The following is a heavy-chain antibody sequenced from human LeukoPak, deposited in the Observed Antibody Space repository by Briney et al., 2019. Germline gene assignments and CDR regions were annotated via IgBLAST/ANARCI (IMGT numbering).Heavy chain of an antibody. Sequence: PGGSLRLSCAASGFTFSSSWMHWVRQAPGKGLVWVSRINSDGSITNYADSVKGRFTISRDNAKNTLYLQMNSLRTEDTAVYYCARDRAAVRDYWGQGTLVTVSS. CDR3: ARDRAAVRDY. CDR2: INSDGSIT. J-gene: IGHJ4*02. CDR1: GFTFSSSW. D-gene: IGHD6-13*01. V-gene: IGHV3-74*01.